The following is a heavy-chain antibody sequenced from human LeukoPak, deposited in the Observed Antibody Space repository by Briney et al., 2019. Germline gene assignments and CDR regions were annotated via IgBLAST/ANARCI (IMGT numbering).Heavy chain of an antibody. CDR1: RFTLSRYT. D-gene: IGHD6-6*01. CDR3: ARVEYGSSSSAFDI. CDR2: ISSSSDYI. Sequence: GGSLRLSCAASRFTLSRYTINWVRQAPGKGLEWVSSISSSSDYIYYADSVKGRFTISRDNAKNSLYLQMNGLRAEDTAVYYCARVEYGSSSSAFDIWGQGTMVTVSS. J-gene: IGHJ3*02. V-gene: IGHV3-21*01.